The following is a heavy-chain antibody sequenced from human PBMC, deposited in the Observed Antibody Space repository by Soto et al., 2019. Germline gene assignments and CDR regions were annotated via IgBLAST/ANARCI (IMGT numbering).Heavy chain of an antibody. V-gene: IGHV3-11*01. CDR2: ISSSGSTI. CDR1: GFTFSDYY. J-gene: IGHJ4*02. CDR3: ANYCSSTSCYGSFDY. D-gene: IGHD2-2*01. Sequence: QVQLVESGGGLVKPGGSLRLSCAASGFTFSDYYMSWIRQAPGKGLEGVSYISSSGSTIYYAASVKGRFTISRDNAKNSLYLQMNSLRAEDTAVYYCANYCSSTSCYGSFDYWGQGTLVTVSS.